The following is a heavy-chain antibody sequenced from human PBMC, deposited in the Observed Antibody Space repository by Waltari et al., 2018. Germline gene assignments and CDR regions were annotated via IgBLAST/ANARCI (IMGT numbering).Heavy chain of an antibody. CDR1: GFTFGDYA. D-gene: IGHD5-18*01. Sequence: EVQLVESGGGLVQPGRSLRLSCTASGFTFGDYAMSWVREAPGKGLEWVGFIRSKAYGGTTEYAASVKGRFTISRDDSKSIAYLQMNSLKTEDTAVYYCTRWDTAMGNPSDYWGQGTLVTVSS. CDR3: TRWDTAMGNPSDY. CDR2: IRSKAYGGTT. V-gene: IGHV3-49*04. J-gene: IGHJ4*02.